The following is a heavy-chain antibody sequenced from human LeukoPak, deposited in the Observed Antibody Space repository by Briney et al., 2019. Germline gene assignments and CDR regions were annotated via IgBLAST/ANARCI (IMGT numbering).Heavy chain of an antibody. V-gene: IGHV4-4*09. CDR2: ISTSGNT. CDR1: GDSIRSSY. CDR3: ARLRNFEENYCYMDV. J-gene: IGHJ6*03. D-gene: IGHD3-9*01. Sequence: TSETLSLTCTVSGDSIRSSYWSWIRQSPGKGLEWIGYISTSGNTNYNPSLKSRVSISIDTSKNQFSLKLSSVTAADTAVYYCARLRNFEENYCYMDVWAKGTTVTVSS.